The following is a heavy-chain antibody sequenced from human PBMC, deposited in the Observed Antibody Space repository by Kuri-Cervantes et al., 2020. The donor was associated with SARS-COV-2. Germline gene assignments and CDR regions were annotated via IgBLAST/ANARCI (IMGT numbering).Heavy chain of an antibody. CDR3: ARRGGYCTNGVCYTGDYFDY. V-gene: IGHV4-38-2*01. D-gene: IGHD2-8*01. J-gene: IGHJ4*02. CDR2: IYHTGTT. Sequence: SETLSLTCVVSGYSISSGYKWGWIRQPPGKGLEWIGSIYHTGTTSYNPSLKSRVTISVDTSKNQFPLKLSSVTAADTAVYYCARRGGYCTNGVCYTGDYFDYWGQGNLV. CDR1: GYSISSGYK.